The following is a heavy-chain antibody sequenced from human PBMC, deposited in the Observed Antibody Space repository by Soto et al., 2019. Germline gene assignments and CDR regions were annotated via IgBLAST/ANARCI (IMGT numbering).Heavy chain of an antibody. D-gene: IGHD1-26*01. CDR2: ISYDGSNK. V-gene: IGHV3-30-3*01. J-gene: IGHJ4*02. Sequence: QVQLVESGGGVVQPGRSLRLSCAASGFTFSSYAMHWVRQAPGKGLEWVAVISYDGSNKYYADSVKGRFTISRDNSKNTLSLQMNSLRAEDTAVYYCARVGSGTNFDYWGQGTLVTVSS. CDR1: GFTFSSYA. CDR3: ARVGSGTNFDY.